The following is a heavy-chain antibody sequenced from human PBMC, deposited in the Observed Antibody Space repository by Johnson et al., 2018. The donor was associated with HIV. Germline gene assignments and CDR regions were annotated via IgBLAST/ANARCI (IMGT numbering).Heavy chain of an antibody. Sequence: QVQLVESGGGLVQPGRSLRLSCAASGFTFSSYALHWVRQAPGKGLEWVAVISYDGSNKYYADSVKSRFTISRDNSKNTLYLQMNSLRAEDTAVYYCAKGRLVGATTYDAFDIWGQGTMVTVSS. CDR3: AKGRLVGATTYDAFDI. CDR1: GFTFSSYA. CDR2: ISYDGSNK. J-gene: IGHJ3*02. D-gene: IGHD1-26*01. V-gene: IGHV3-30*04.